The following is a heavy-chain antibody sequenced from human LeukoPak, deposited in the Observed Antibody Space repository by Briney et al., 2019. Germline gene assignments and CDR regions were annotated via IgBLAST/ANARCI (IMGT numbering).Heavy chain of an antibody. V-gene: IGHV1-69*05. CDR1: GGTFSSYA. CDR2: IIPIFGTA. CDR3: ARDVRYYGSGSYDDY. Sequence: GASVKVSCKASGGTFSSYAISWVRQAPGQGLEWMGGIIPIFGTANYAQKFQGRVTITTDESTSTAYMELSSLRSEDTAVYYCARDVRYYGSGSYDDYWGQETLVTVSS. D-gene: IGHD3-10*01. J-gene: IGHJ4*02.